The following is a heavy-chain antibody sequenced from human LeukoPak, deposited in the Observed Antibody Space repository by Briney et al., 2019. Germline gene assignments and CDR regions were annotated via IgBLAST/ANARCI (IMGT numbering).Heavy chain of an antibody. J-gene: IGHJ4*02. CDR2: IIPIFGTA. CDR1: GGTFSSYD. CDR3: ARDRSDYSAGYFDY. Sequence: SVKVSCKASGGTFSSYDISWVRQAPGQGLEWMGGIIPIFGTANYAQKFQGRVTITADESTSTAYMELSSLRSEDTAVYYCARDRSDYSAGYFDYWGQGTLVTVSS. D-gene: IGHD4-17*01. V-gene: IGHV1-69*13.